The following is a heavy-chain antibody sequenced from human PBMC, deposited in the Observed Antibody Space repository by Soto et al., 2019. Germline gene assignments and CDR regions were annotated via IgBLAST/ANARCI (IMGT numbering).Heavy chain of an antibody. CDR1: GGTFSSYA. J-gene: IGHJ1*01. CDR3: ARGSRGDSSFGDFQH. CDR2: IIPIFGTA. Sequence: GASVKVSCKASGGTFSSYAISCVRQAPGQGLEWMGGIIPIFGTANYAQKFQGRVTITADESTSTAYMELSSLRSEDTAVYYCARGSRGDSSFGDFQHWGQGNLVTVSS. V-gene: IGHV1-69*13. D-gene: IGHD3-22*01.